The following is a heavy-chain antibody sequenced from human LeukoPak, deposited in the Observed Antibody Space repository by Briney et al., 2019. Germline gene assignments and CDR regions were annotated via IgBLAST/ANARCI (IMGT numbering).Heavy chain of an antibody. CDR2: IAGSDGFT. CDR1: GFPFSSYA. V-gene: IGHV3-23*01. J-gene: IGHJ4*02. CDR3: VRSLDY. Sequence: GGSLRLSCAASGFPFSSYAMNWVRQAPGKGLEWVSVIAGSDGFTQYADSVKGRFTTSRDNSKNTVYLQMNRLRVEDTALYYCVRSLDYWGQGTLVTVSS.